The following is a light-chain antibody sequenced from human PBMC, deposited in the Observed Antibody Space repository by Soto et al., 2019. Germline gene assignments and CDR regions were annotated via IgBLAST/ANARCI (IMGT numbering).Light chain of an antibody. CDR2: EVS. V-gene: IGLV2-14*01. CDR3: SSYTSASTLYV. CDR1: SSDVGGYKY. J-gene: IGLJ1*01. Sequence: QSALTQPASVSGSPGQSITISCAGTSSDVGGYKYVSWYQQNPGKAPKLIIYEVSSRPSGVSNRFSGSKSGNTASLTISRLQAEDEADYYCSSYTSASTLYVFGSGTKLTVL.